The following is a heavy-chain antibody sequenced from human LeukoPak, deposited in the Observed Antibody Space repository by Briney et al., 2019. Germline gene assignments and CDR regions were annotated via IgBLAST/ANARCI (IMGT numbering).Heavy chain of an antibody. CDR2: IKHDGSDA. V-gene: IGHV3-7*01. CDR1: GFPFSSYW. J-gene: IGHJ3*02. CDR3: ARTHPYQLLLYEGQSAFDI. Sequence: GGSLRLSCAASGFPFSSYWMTWVRQTPGKGLEWVANIKHDGSDAYYADSVSGRLTVSRDNAKNSLYLQMNSLRAEDTAVYYCARTHPYQLLLYEGQSAFDIWGQGTMVTVSS. D-gene: IGHD2-2*01.